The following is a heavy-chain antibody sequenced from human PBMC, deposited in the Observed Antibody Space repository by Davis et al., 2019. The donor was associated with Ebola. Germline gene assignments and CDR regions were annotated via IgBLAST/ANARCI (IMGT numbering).Heavy chain of an antibody. CDR2: FDPEDGET. Sequence: ASVKVSCKVSGYTLTELSMHWVRQAPGKGLEWMGGFDPEDGETIYAQKFQGRVTMTEDTSTDTAYMELSSLRSEDTAVYYCATASSDYHYYYAMDVWGQGTTVTVSS. CDR3: ATASSDYHYYYAMDV. D-gene: IGHD3-22*01. J-gene: IGHJ6*02. CDR1: GYTLTELS. V-gene: IGHV1-24*01.